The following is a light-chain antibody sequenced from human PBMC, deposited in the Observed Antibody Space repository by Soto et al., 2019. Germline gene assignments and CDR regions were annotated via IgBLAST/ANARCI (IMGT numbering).Light chain of an antibody. CDR3: LLYYGGQMGV. Sequence: QAVVTQEPSLTVSPGGTVTLTCASSTGAVTSGYYPNWFQQKPGQAPRALIDSTNNKYSWTPVRFSGSLLGGKAALTLSGVQPEDEAEYYCLLYYGGQMGVFGGRTKLTVL. CDR1: TGAVTSGYY. CDR2: STN. J-gene: IGLJ2*01. V-gene: IGLV7-43*01.